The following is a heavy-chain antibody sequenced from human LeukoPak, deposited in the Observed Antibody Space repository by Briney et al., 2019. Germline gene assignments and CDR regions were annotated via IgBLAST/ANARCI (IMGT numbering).Heavy chain of an antibody. Sequence: SGGSLRLSCAASGFTFSSYGMSWVRQAPGKGLEWVSFITTSGATTSYADSVKGRFTISRDNPRNTLYMQMNSLRDEDSALYYCAIMHGYYDGSGYWVQWGQGTLVTVSS. CDR1: GFTFSSYG. CDR2: ITTSGATT. CDR3: AIMHGYYDGSGYWVQ. V-gene: IGHV3-23*01. J-gene: IGHJ4*02. D-gene: IGHD3-22*01.